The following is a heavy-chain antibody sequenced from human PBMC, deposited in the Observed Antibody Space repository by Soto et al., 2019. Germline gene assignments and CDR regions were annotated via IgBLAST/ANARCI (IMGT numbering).Heavy chain of an antibody. CDR2: ISGSGGRA. Sequence: EVQLLEFGGGLVQPGGSLRLSCVVSGFTFSNYAMTWVRQTPGKGLEWVSSISGSGGRAYYADSVKGRFTISRDNSKNTVYRQMSSLRAEDTAIYYCAKNSETFGDSTYDYWGQGTLVTVSS. CDR3: AKNSETFGDSTYDY. D-gene: IGHD4-17*01. CDR1: GFTFSNYA. V-gene: IGHV3-23*01. J-gene: IGHJ4*02.